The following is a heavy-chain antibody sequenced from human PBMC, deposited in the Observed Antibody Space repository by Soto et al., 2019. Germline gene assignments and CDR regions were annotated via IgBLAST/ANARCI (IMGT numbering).Heavy chain of an antibody. V-gene: IGHV1-3*01. CDR1: GYAFTSYA. D-gene: IGHD1-7*01. CDR3: ASDATRYNWNYASFYYYYGMDV. J-gene: IGHJ6*02. Sequence: ASVKVSCKASGYAFTSYAMHWVRQAPGQRLEWMGWINAGNGNTKYSQKFQGRVTITRDTSASTAYMELSSLRSEDTAVYYCASDATRYNWNYASFYYYYGMDVWGEGPTVTVSS. CDR2: INAGNGNT.